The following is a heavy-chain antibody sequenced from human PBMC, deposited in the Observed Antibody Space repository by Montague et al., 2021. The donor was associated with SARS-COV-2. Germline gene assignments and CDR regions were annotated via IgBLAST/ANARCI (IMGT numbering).Heavy chain of an antibody. D-gene: IGHD1-14*01. CDR3: AHKLYGINRRWFDP. V-gene: IGHV2-5*02. J-gene: IGHJ5*02. CDR2: IYWDDAK. CDR1: GFSLTTRGVG. Sequence: PALVKPTQTLTLTCTFSGFSLTTRGVGVGWIRQPPGKALEWLALIYWDDAKHYSPSLKSRLTITKDTSKNQVVLTMTNMDPVDTATYYCAHKLYGINRRWFDPWGQGTLVTGSS.